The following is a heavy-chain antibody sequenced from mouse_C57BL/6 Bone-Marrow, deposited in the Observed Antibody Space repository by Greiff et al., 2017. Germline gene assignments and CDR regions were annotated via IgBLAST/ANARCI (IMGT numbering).Heavy chain of an antibody. CDR3: ARLEFDGSSGDWYFDV. V-gene: IGHV1-55*01. CDR1: GYTFTSYW. J-gene: IGHJ1*03. Sequence: QVQLQQSGAELVKPGASVKMSCKASGYTFTSYWITWVKQRPGQGLEWIGDIYPGSGSTKYNEKFKGKATLTVDTSSSTAYMELHSLTSEDSAVYFCARLEFDGSSGDWYFDVWGTGTTVTVSS. CDR2: IYPGSGST. D-gene: IGHD1-1*01.